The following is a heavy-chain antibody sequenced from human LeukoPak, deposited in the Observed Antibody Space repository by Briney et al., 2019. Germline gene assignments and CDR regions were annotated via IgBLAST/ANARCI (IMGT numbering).Heavy chain of an antibody. CDR2: IRYDGSNK. J-gene: IGHJ4*02. CDR3: ARNPPGSGSYHPFRPRDTSPYYFDY. D-gene: IGHD1-26*01. CDR1: GFTFSSYG. Sequence: GGSLRLSCAASGFTFSSYGMHWVRQAPGKGLEWVAFIRYDGSNKYYADSVKGRFTISRDNSKNTLYLQMNSLRAEDTAVYYCARNPPGSGSYHPFRPRDTSPYYFDYWGQGTLVTVSS. V-gene: IGHV3-30*02.